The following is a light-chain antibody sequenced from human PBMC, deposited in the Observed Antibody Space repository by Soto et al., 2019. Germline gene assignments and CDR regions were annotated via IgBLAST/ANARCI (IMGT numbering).Light chain of an antibody. CDR1: QSVSNN. J-gene: IGKJ1*01. V-gene: IGKV3-15*01. CDR3: QQYDNWPWT. CDR2: GAS. Sequence: IMMTQSPATLSVSPGERATLSCRASQSVSNNLAWYQQKPGQAPRLPIYGASTRDTGIPARFSGSGSGTAFTFTISSLQSEDFAVYHCQQYDNWPWTFGQGTKVEI.